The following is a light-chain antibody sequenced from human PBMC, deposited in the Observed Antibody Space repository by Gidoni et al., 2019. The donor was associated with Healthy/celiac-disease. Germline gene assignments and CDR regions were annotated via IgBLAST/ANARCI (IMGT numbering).Light chain of an antibody. CDR1: SPNIGSNT. J-gene: IGLJ3*02. CDR2: SNN. CDR3: AAWDDSLNGWV. Sequence: QSVLTQPPSASGTPGQRVTISCSGSSPNIGSNTVNWYQQLPGPAPKLLIYSNNQRPSWVPDRFSGSKSGTSASLAISGLQSEDEADYYCAAWDDSLNGWVFGGGTKLTVL. V-gene: IGLV1-44*01.